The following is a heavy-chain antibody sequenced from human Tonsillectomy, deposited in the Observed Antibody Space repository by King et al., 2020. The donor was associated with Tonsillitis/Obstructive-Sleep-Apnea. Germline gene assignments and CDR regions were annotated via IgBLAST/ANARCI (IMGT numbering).Heavy chain of an antibody. V-gene: IGHV3-33*01. CDR1: GFTFSSYG. CDR3: ARDLSPDCGGDCYQLGY. CDR2: IWYDGSNK. J-gene: IGHJ4*02. D-gene: IGHD2-21*02. Sequence: VQLVESGGGVVKPGRSLRLSCAASGFTFSSYGMHWVRQAPGKGLEWVAVIWYDGSNKYYADYVKGRFTISRDNSKNTLYLQMNSLRAEDSAVYYCARDLSPDCGGDCYQLGYWGQGTLVTVSS.